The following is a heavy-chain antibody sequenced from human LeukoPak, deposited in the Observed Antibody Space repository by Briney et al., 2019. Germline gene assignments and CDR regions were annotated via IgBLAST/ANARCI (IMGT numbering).Heavy chain of an antibody. V-gene: IGHV3-66*01. D-gene: IGHD5-12*01. CDR3: ARYSGYDYSSIYYYYYMDV. CDR1: GFTVSSNY. Sequence: PGGSLRLSCAASGFTVSSNYMSWVRQAPGKGLEWGSVIYSGGSTCYADSVNVRFTISRDNSKNTLYLQMNSLRAEDTAVYYCARYSGYDYSSIYYYYYMDVWGKGTTVTISS. J-gene: IGHJ6*03. CDR2: IYSGGST.